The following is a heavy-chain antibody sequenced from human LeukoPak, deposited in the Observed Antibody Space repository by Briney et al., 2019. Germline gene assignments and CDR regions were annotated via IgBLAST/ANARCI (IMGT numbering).Heavy chain of an antibody. CDR1: GGSFSGYY. CDR3: ARGNLPIVVVVAATRWFDY. D-gene: IGHD2-15*01. V-gene: IGHV4-34*01. J-gene: IGHJ4*02. Sequence: MPSETLSLTCAVYGGSFSGYYWSWIRQPPGKGLEWFGEINHSGSTNYNPSLKSRVTISVDTSKNQFSLKLSSVTAADTAVYYCARGNLPIVVVVAATRWFDYWGQGTLVTVSS. CDR2: INHSGST.